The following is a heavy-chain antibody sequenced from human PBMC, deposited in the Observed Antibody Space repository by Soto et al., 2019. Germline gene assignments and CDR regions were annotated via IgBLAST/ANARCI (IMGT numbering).Heavy chain of an antibody. Sequence: GGSLRLSCTTSGFTFGDFFVNWFRQAPGKGLEWIGFIRSRAYDGTTEYAASVRGRFAISRDDSKSIAYLQMNSLKSEDTAVYYCTCSYTADYFDYWGQGTLVTVSS. CDR3: TCSYTADYFDY. V-gene: IGHV3-49*03. D-gene: IGHD5-18*01. CDR1: GFTFGDFF. J-gene: IGHJ4*02. CDR2: IRSRAYDGTT.